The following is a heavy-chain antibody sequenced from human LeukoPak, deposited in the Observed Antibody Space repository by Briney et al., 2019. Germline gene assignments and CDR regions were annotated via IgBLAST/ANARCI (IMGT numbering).Heavy chain of an antibody. CDR1: GYTFTSYY. CDR2: INPRGGST. V-gene: IGHV1-46*01. Sequence: GASVKVSCKASGYTFTSYYMHWVRQAPGPGLEWMGIINPRGGSTSYAQKFQGRVTMTRDTSTSTVYMELSSLRSEDTAVYYCARGDEDYDILTGYPYYFDYWGQGTLVTVSS. CDR3: ARGDEDYDILTGYPYYFDY. D-gene: IGHD3-9*01. J-gene: IGHJ4*02.